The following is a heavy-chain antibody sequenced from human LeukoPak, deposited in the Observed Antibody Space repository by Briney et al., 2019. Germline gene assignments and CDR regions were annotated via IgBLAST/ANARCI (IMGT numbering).Heavy chain of an antibody. Sequence: GGSLRLSCAASGNYWMHWVRQAPGKGLVWVSRINADGSSASYADSVKGRFTISRDNAKNTLYLQMNSLRAEDTAMYYCARDYGRSRDYGMDVWGQGTTVTVSS. D-gene: IGHD3-10*01. V-gene: IGHV3-74*01. CDR1: GNYW. CDR3: ARDYGRSRDYGMDV. CDR2: INADGSSA. J-gene: IGHJ6*02.